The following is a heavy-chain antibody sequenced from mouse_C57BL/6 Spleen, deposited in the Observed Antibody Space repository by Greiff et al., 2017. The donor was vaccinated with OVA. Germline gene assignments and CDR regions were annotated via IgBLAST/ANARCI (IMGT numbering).Heavy chain of an antibody. J-gene: IGHJ1*03. CDR2: IDPSDSET. CDR3: ARGTTALRYFDV. CDR1: GYTFTSYW. D-gene: IGHD1-2*01. Sequence: QVQLQQSGAELVRPGSSVKLSCKASGYTFTSYWMHWVKQRPIQGLEWIGNIDPSDSETHYNQKFKDKATLTVDKSSSTAYMQLSSLTSEDSAVYYCARGTTALRYFDVWGTGTTVTVSS. V-gene: IGHV1-52*01.